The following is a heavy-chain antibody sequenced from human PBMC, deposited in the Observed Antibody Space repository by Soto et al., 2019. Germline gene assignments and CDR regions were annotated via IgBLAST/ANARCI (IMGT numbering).Heavy chain of an antibody. V-gene: IGHV4-31*03. D-gene: IGHD4-17*01. Sequence: HVRLEEAGPGLVKPSETLSLICSVSGGSANNANYFLKWIRHHPENCLEWIGSIYYSGTTRHNPSFKTRATMSIDTSKNQFSLRLNAVTVADTAVYFCARDADYGGSGGGMDVWGRGTTVTV. CDR2: IYYSGTT. CDR3: ARDADYGGSGGGMDV. J-gene: IGHJ6*02. CDR1: GGSANNANYF.